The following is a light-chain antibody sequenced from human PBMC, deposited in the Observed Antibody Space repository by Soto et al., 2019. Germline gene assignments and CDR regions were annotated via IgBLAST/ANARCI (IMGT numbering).Light chain of an antibody. Sequence: EIVLTQSPGTLSLSPGERATFSCRASQTVLSNLAWYQQKPGQAPRLLIYAASSGATGIPDRFSGSGSGTDFTLTINRLEPEDFVVYYCQYYGNSRITFGQGTRLEIK. CDR1: QTVLSN. V-gene: IGKV3-20*01. J-gene: IGKJ5*01. CDR2: AAS. CDR3: QYYGNSRIT.